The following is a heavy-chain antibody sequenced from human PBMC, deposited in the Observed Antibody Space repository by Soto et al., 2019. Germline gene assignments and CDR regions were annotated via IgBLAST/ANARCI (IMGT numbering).Heavy chain of an antibody. D-gene: IGHD6-19*01. CDR1: GGSFSGYY. CDR3: ARGGRQWLAWCFDY. CDR2: INHSGST. J-gene: IGHJ4*02. Sequence: QVQLQQWGAGLLKPSETLSLTCAVYGGSFSGYYWSWIRQPPGKGLEWIGEINHSGSTNYNPSLKCRVTISVNTSKNQFSLKLSSVTAADTAVYYCARGGRQWLAWCFDYWGQGTLVTVSS. V-gene: IGHV4-34*01.